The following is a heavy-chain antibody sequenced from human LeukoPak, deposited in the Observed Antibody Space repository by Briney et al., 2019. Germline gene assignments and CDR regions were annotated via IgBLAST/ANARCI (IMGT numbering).Heavy chain of an antibody. CDR3: ARDPLREWGSVWSYFDY. D-gene: IGHD3-10*01. Sequence: GASVKVSCKASGGTFSSYAISWVRQAPGQGLEWMGGIIPIFGTANYAQKFQGRVTITTDESTSTAYMELSSLRSEDTAVYYCARDPLREWGSVWSYFDYWGQGTLVTVSS. CDR1: GGTFSSYA. CDR2: IIPIFGTA. J-gene: IGHJ4*02. V-gene: IGHV1-69*05.